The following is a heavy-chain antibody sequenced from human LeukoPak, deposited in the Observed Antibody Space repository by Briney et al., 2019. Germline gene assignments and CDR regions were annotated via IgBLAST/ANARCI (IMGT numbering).Heavy chain of an antibody. CDR1: GFTFTSSA. CDR2: ISGSGGST. CDR3: ARDGIVGAYNSGNDY. Sequence: GGSLRLSCAASGFTFTSSAMNWVRQAPGKGLEWVSGISGSGGSTYYADSVKGRFTNSRDNSENTVYLQMNSLRAEDTAVYYCARDGIVGAYNSGNDYWGQGTLVTVSS. D-gene: IGHD1-26*01. V-gene: IGHV3-23*01. J-gene: IGHJ4*02.